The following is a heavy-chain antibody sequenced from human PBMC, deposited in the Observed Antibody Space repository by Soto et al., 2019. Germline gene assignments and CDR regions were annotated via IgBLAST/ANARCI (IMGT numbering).Heavy chain of an antibody. Sequence: LRLSCAASGFTFSDYYMSWIRQAPGKGLEWVSYISSSGSTIYYADSVKGRFTISRDNAKNSLYLQMNSLRAEDTAVYYCARDPSYYDSSGPPRWGQGTLVTVSS. CDR2: ISSSGSTI. V-gene: IGHV3-11*01. CDR1: GFTFSDYY. D-gene: IGHD3-22*01. CDR3: ARDPSYYDSSGPPR. J-gene: IGHJ4*02.